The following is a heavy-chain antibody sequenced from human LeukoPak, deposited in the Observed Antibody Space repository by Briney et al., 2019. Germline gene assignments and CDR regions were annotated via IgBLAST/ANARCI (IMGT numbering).Heavy chain of an antibody. V-gene: IGHV3-20*04. CDR2: INWNGGST. Sequence: GGSLRPSCAASGFTFEDYGMSWVRQAPGKGLEWVSGINWNGGSTGYADSVKGRFTISRDNAKNSLYLQMNSLRAEDTALYYCARDTQYYYDSSGYYGDFDYWGQGTLVTVSS. CDR3: ARDTQYYYDSSGYYGDFDY. D-gene: IGHD3-22*01. J-gene: IGHJ4*02. CDR1: GFTFEDYG.